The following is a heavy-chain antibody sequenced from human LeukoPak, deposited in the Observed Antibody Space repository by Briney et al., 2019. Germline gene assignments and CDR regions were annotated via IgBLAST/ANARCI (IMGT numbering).Heavy chain of an antibody. V-gene: IGHV3-74*01. J-gene: IGHJ3*02. CDR2: INSGGSST. CDR1: GFTFSGYW. Sequence: PGGSLRLSCAASGFTFSGYWMHWVRQTPGKGLVWVSRINSGGSSTNYADSVKGRFTISRDNSKNSLYLQMNSLRAEDTALYYCAINLIPRRDGYNSEFPGYAFDIWGQGTMVTVSS. D-gene: IGHD5-24*01. CDR3: AINLIPRRDGYNSEFPGYAFDI.